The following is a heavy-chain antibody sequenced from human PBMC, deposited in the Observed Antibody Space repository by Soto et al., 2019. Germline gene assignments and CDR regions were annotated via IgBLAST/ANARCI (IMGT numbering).Heavy chain of an antibody. J-gene: IGHJ4*02. CDR3: ARYSNWYYFDY. D-gene: IGHD4-4*01. CDR2: IYYSGST. CDR1: GGSISSGGYY. V-gene: IGHV4-31*03. Sequence: QVQLQESGPGLVKPSQTLSLTCTVSGGSISSGGYYWSWMRQHPGKGPEWIGYIYYSGSTYYNPSLKSRVTRSVDTSKNQFSLKLSSVTAADTAVYYCARYSNWYYFDYWGQGTLVTVSS.